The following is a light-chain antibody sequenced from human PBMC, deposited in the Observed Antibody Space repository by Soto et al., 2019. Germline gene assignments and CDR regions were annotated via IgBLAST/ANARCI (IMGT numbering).Light chain of an antibody. J-gene: IGKJ5*01. CDR1: QSVLYTSNNKNY. CDR3: QQYDSVPIT. Sequence: DIVMTQSPDSLAVSLGERATINCKSSQSVLYTSNNKNYIAWYQQKSGQPPKLLIYWASTRESGVPGRFSGGGSGTDFTLTISSVQAEDVAVYYCQQYDSVPITFGQGTRLEIK. V-gene: IGKV4-1*01. CDR2: WAS.